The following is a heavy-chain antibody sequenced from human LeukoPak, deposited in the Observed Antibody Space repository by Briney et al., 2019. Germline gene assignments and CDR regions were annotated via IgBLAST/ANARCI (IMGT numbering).Heavy chain of an antibody. J-gene: IGHJ4*02. CDR2: IKQDGSGK. CDR1: GFTFSSYW. Sequence: GGSLRLSCAASGFTFSSYWMSWVRQAPGKGLEWVANIKQDGSGKYYVDSVKGRFTISRDNAKNSLYLQMNSLRAEDTAVYYCARGGSSGYYYTLDPFDYWGQGTLVTVSS. CDR3: ARGGSSGYYYTLDPFDY. V-gene: IGHV3-7*01. D-gene: IGHD3-22*01.